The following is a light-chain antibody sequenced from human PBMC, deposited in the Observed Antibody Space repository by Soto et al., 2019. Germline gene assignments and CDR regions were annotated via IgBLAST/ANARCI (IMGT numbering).Light chain of an antibody. V-gene: IGKV1-39*01. CDR1: QTVIRY. CDR3: QQSYSTLFT. Sequence: IQMTQLPSSLSASVGDRVTITCRAGQTVIRYLNWYQQKPGRAPNILIYAVSNLQSGVPSRFSGSGSGTEFPLTISDLQPEDFATYYCQQSYSTLFTFGHGTKVEIK. J-gene: IGKJ3*01. CDR2: AVS.